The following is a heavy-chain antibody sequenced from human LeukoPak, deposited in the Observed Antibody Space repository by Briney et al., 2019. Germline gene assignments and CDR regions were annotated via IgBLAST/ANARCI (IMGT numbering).Heavy chain of an antibody. CDR1: GGSIRSSSHY. Sequence: PSETLSLTCTVSGGSIRSSSHYWGWIRQTPGKGLEWIGSIYYSGNTYYNPALKSRITMSVDTSKNQFSLKLSSVTAADTAVYYCARHVAYCSGGTCYSTWYFDLWGRGTLVTVSS. CDR2: IYYSGNT. J-gene: IGHJ2*01. D-gene: IGHD2-15*01. V-gene: IGHV4-39*01. CDR3: ARHVAYCSGGTCYSTWYFDL.